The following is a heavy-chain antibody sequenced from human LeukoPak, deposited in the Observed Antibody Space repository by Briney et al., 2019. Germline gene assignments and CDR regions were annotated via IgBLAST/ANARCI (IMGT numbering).Heavy chain of an antibody. CDR1: GFTVSSNY. CDR2: INGRGDNT. CDR3: AKDRVSPGFNWFDP. Sequence: GGSLRLSCAASGFTVSSNYMSWVRQAPGKGLEWVSAINGRGDNTYYADFVKGRFTISRDNSKSTVYLQMNSLRTEDTAVYYCAKDRVSPGFNWFDPWGQGTLVTVSS. V-gene: IGHV3-23*01. J-gene: IGHJ5*02. D-gene: IGHD2/OR15-2a*01.